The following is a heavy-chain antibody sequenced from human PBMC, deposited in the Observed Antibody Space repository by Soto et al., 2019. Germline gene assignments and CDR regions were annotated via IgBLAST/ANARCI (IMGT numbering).Heavy chain of an antibody. D-gene: IGHD3-10*02. J-gene: IGHJ5*02. V-gene: IGHV4-39*01. Sequence: PSETLSLTCTVSGASIISSNYYWAWIRQPPGKGLEWIGSVDYGGSTYDNPSLRSRVALSGDTSNNQFSLKLSSVTAADTALYFCARHVRGAVTMNWFDPWVQGTPVTVSS. CDR3: ARHVRGAVTMNWFDP. CDR2: VDYGGST. CDR1: GASIISSNYY.